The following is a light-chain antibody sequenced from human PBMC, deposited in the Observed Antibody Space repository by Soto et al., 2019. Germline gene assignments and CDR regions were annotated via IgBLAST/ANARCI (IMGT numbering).Light chain of an antibody. J-gene: IGKJ5*01. CDR3: KQYGTAPIT. CDR1: QSVASGH. CDR2: DAS. Sequence: EIVLPQSPGTMSLSPGARATLSGRASQSVASGHLAWYQQTPGQAPRLLVSDASSRATGIPDRFSGSASGTDFTLTISRLEPEESAMYYCKQYGTAPITVGQGTRLEIK. V-gene: IGKV3-20*01.